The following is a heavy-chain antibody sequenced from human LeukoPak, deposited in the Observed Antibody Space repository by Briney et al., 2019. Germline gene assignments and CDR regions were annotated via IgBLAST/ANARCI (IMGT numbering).Heavy chain of an antibody. V-gene: IGHV3-30*18. J-gene: IGHJ4*02. D-gene: IGHD1-26*01. CDR2: LSYDGRNT. CDR3: AKEVGVTRVEPY. Sequence: GSLRLSCAASGFTFSSYAMSWVRQAPGKGLEWVAVLSYDGRNTYYAESVKGRFTISRDNTKNTLYLQLNSLRPEDTAMYYCAKEVGVTRVEPYWGQGTLVTVSS. CDR1: GFTFSSYA.